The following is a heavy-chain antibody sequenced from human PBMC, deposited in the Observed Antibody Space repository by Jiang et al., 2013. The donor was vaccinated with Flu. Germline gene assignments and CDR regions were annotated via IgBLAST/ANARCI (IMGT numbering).Heavy chain of an antibody. Sequence: GPGLVKPSETLFLTCTVSGASISSHYWSWIRQPPGKGLEWIGYIFYTGSTNYNPSLKSRVTISVDRSKNQFSLKLTSVTAADSAIYYCARGSRSSSWYVWGQGTLITVSS. CDR1: GASISSHY. CDR3: ARGSRSSSWYV. CDR2: IFYTGST. D-gene: IGHD6-13*01. V-gene: IGHV4-59*11. J-gene: IGHJ4*02.